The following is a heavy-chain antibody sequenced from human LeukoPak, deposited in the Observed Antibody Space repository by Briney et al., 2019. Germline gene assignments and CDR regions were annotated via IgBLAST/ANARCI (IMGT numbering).Heavy chain of an antibody. CDR1: GFTFSSNW. V-gene: IGHV3-7*03. J-gene: IGHJ4*02. CDR2: INQYESEK. D-gene: IGHD3-10*01. Sequence: PGGSLRLSCAASGFTFSSNWMSWVRQAPGKGLEWVANINQYESEKYYVDSVKGRFTISRDNAKNSLYLQMNSLRAEDTAVYYCARDSTDGSGSYPFDYWGQGTLVTVSS. CDR3: ARDSTDGSGSYPFDY.